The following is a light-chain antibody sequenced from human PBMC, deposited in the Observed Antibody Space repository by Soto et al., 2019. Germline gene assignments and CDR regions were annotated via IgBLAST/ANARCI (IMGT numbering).Light chain of an antibody. CDR1: QSVSIN. Sequence: EIVMKQSPATLSLSPGESATISCRASQSVSINLAWYQQKPGQAPRLLIYGASTRATCIPARFSGSGSGTEFTLTISSLQSEDFAVYYCQQYNNCPPWTFGQGTKVEVK. J-gene: IGKJ1*01. V-gene: IGKV3-15*01. CDR3: QQYNNCPPWT. CDR2: GAS.